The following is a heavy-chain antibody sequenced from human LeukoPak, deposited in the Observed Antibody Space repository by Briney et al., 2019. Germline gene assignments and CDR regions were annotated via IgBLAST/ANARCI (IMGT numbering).Heavy chain of an antibody. J-gene: IGHJ3*02. D-gene: IGHD3-22*01. CDR3: ARKWRKGVVVRDAFDI. CDR2: IYSGGST. V-gene: IGHV3-53*01. CDR1: GFTVSSNY. Sequence: GGSLRLSCAASGFTVSSNYMSWVRQAPGKGLEWVSVIYSGGSTYYADSVKGRFTISRDNSKNTLYLQMNSLRAEDTAVYYCARKWRKGVVVRDAFDIWGQGTMVTVSS.